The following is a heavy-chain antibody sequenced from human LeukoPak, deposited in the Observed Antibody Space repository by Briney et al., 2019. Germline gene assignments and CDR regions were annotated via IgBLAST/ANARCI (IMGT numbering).Heavy chain of an antibody. CDR1: GFNFKSYT. Sequence: GGSLRLSCAASGFNFKSYTMNWVRQPPGKGLEWVSFISSTSSYIYYADAVRGRFTISRDNANNSLYLQMNSLTVEDTAVYYCVRAHYYYGDALDFWGQGSLVTVSS. CDR3: VRAHYYYGDALDF. D-gene: IGHD3-10*01. V-gene: IGHV3-21*01. J-gene: IGHJ4*02. CDR2: ISSTSSYI.